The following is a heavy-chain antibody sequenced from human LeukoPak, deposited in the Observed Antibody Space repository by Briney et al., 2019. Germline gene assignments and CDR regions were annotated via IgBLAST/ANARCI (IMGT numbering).Heavy chain of an antibody. D-gene: IGHD3-16*01. CDR3: ARVTVITFSNFGY. CDR2: IYYSGST. V-gene: IGHV4-39*07. CDR1: GASISSSSYY. Sequence: SETLSLTCTVSGASISSSSYYWGWIRQPPGKGLEWIGSIYYSGSTYYNPSLKSRVTISVDTSKNQFSLKLSSVTAADTAVYHCARVTVITFSNFGYWGQGTLVTVSS. J-gene: IGHJ4*02.